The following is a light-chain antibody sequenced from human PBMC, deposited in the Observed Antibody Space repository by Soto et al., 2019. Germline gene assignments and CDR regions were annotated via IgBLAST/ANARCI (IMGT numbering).Light chain of an antibody. CDR1: SSDVGNSNG. V-gene: IGLV2-18*02. CDR2: DVT. CDR3: SSYTSSSTYV. Sequence: QSVLTQPPSVSGSPGQSVAISCTGTSSDVGNSNGVSWYQQAPGTAPKLMIYDVTNRPSGVPDRFSGSKSGNTASLTFSGLQAEDEADYYCSSYTSSSTYVFGTGTKVTVL. J-gene: IGLJ1*01.